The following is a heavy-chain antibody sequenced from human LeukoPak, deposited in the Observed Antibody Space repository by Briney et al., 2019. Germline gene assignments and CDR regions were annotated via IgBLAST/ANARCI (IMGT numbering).Heavy chain of an antibody. J-gene: IGHJ4*02. D-gene: IGHD3-10*01. CDR3: ASLPERGALLWFGEFPY. CDR2: MNPNSGNT. Sequence: ASVKVSCKASGYTFTNYDINWVRQAAGQGLEWMGWMNPNSGNTGYAQKFQGRVTMTTDTSISTAYMELSRLRSDDTAVYYCASLPERGALLWFGEFPYWGQGTLVTVSS. V-gene: IGHV1-8*01. CDR1: GYTFTNYD.